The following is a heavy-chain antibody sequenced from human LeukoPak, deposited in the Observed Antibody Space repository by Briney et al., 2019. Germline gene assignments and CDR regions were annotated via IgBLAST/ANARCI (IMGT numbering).Heavy chain of an antibody. Sequence: SETLSLTCTVSGRSISNYYWSWIRQPAGMFLEWVGRIYASGSTNYNPSLKSRVTMSVDTSNNQFSLNLSSVTAADTAVYYCARTSARGAQFDYWGQGTLVTVSS. J-gene: IGHJ4*02. CDR2: IYASGST. V-gene: IGHV4-4*07. CDR1: GRSISNYY. CDR3: ARTSARGAQFDY. D-gene: IGHD3-10*01.